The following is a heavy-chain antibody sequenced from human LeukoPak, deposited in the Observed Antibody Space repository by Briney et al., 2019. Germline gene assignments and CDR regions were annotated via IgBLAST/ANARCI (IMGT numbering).Heavy chain of an antibody. J-gene: IGHJ3*02. CDR1: GYTFTSYG. D-gene: IGHD2-2*01. CDR3: ARALDCSSTSCYLRYFDWLSPRGAFDI. Sequence: ASVKVSCKASGYTFTSYGISWVRQAPGQGLEWMGWISAYNGNTNYAQKLQGRVTMTTDTSASTAYMELRSLRSDDTAVYYYARALDCSSTSCYLRYFDWLSPRGAFDIWGQGTMVTVSS. CDR2: ISAYNGNT. V-gene: IGHV1-18*01.